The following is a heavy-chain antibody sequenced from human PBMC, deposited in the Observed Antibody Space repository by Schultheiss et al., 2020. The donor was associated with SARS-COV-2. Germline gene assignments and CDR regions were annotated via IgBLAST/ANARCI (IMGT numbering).Heavy chain of an antibody. J-gene: IGHJ4*02. CDR1: GGSISSYY. CDR3: AGLGRTGT. CDR2: IFTSGST. V-gene: IGHV4-4*07. Sequence: SETLSLTCTVSGGSISSYYWNWIRQPAGKGLEWIGRIFTSGSTNYNPSLKSRVTMSLDTSKNQFSLQLRFVTPEDTAVYYCAGLGRTGTWGQGTLVTVSS. D-gene: IGHD1-7*01.